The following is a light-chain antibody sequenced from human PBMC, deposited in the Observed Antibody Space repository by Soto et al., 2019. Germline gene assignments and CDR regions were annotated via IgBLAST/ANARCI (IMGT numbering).Light chain of an antibody. J-gene: IGLJ1*01. Sequence: QSVLTQPASVSGSPGQSITISCTGISSDVGGYNYVSWYQHHPGKAPKLMIYDVSNRPSGVSNRFSGSKSGNTASLTISGLQAEDEADYYCTSYTSSSTVFGSGTKLTVL. CDR3: TSYTSSSTV. CDR2: DVS. CDR1: SSDVGGYNY. V-gene: IGLV2-14*03.